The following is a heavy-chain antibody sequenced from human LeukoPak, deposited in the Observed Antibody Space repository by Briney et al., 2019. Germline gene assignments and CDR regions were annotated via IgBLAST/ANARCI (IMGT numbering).Heavy chain of an antibody. V-gene: IGHV4-59*01. J-gene: IGHJ4*02. CDR1: GASITSYY. D-gene: IGHD2-15*01. CDR2: IHYSGST. Sequence: KPSETLSLTCSVSGASITSYYWSWIRQTPGKGLEWIGYIHYSGSTNSNPSLKSRVTVSVDTSKNHFSLKLSSVTAADTAVYYCARGSPQVDYWGQGTLVTVSS. CDR3: ARGSPQVDY.